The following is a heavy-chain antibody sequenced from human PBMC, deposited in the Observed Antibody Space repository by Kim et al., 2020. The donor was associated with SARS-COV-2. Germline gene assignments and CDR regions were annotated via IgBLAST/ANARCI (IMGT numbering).Heavy chain of an antibody. CDR1: GGSISSGGYY. J-gene: IGHJ6*02. Sequence: SETLYLTCTVSGGSISSGGYYWSWIRQHPGKGLEWIGYIYYSGSTYYNPSLKSRVTISVDTSKNQFSLKLSSVTAADTAVYYCARRPTMVRGVIMASMDVWGQGTTVTVSS. V-gene: IGHV4-31*03. CDR2: IYYSGST. CDR3: ARRPTMVRGVIMASMDV. D-gene: IGHD3-10*01.